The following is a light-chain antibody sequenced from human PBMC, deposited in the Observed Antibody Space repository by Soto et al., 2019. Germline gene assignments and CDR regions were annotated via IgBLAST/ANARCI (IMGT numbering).Light chain of an antibody. CDR2: DAS. CDR3: QQYNSYPIT. CDR1: QDINKW. Sequence: DIQMTQSPSTLSASVGDRITITCRASQDINKWLAWYQQKPGKAPKLLIYDASNLESGVPSRFSGSGSGTEFTLTISSLQPDDFATYYCQQYNSYPITFGQGTRLEIK. V-gene: IGKV1-5*01. J-gene: IGKJ5*01.